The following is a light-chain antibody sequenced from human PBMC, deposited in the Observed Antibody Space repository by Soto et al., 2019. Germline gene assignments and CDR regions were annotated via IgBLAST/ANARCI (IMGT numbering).Light chain of an antibody. V-gene: IGKV3-20*01. CDR2: GVS. J-gene: IGKJ2*01. Sequence: EIVLTQSPGTLSLSPGERATLSCRASQSVITSYLAWYQQKPGQAPRLLIYGVSTRATDIPDRFSGSGSGTDFTLTISRLEPEDFAVYYCQHYGTSPPMYTFGQGTKLEIK. CDR1: QSVITSY. CDR3: QHYGTSPPMYT.